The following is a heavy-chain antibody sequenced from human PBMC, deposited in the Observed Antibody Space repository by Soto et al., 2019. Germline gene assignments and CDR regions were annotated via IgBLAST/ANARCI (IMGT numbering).Heavy chain of an antibody. D-gene: IGHD6-13*01. V-gene: IGHV4-34*01. Sequence: PSETLSLTCAVYGGSFSGYYWSWIRQPPGKGLEWIGEINHSGSTNYNPSLKSRVTISVDTSKNQFSLKLSSVTAADTAVYYCARVPSTGIAAAGTSIDYWGQGTLVTVSS. CDR1: GGSFSGYY. CDR2: INHSGST. J-gene: IGHJ4*02. CDR3: ARVPSTGIAAAGTSIDY.